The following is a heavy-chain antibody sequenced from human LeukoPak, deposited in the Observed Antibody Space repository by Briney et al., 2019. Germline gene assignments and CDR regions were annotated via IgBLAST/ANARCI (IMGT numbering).Heavy chain of an antibody. V-gene: IGHV3-9*01. D-gene: IGHD3-16*01. Sequence: GGSLRLSCAASGFTFDDYAMHWVRQAPGKGLEWVSGISRNSGSIGYADSVKGRFTISRDNAKNSLYLQMNSLRAEDTALYYCAKDIWGILSTGGFDPWGQGTLVTVSS. CDR2: ISRNSGSI. J-gene: IGHJ5*02. CDR3: AKDIWGILSTGGFDP. CDR1: GFTFDDYA.